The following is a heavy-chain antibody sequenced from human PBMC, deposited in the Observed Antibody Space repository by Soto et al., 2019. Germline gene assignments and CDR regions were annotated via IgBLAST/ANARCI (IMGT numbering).Heavy chain of an antibody. Sequence: GGSLRLSCAASGFTFSSYGMHWVRQAPGKGLEWVAVIWYDGSNKYYADSVKGRFTISRDNSKNTLYLQMNSLRAEDTAVYYCARFSTTRDSKETTVTTPLNWGQGTLVTVSS. V-gene: IGHV3-33*01. CDR2: IWYDGSNK. J-gene: IGHJ4*02. CDR3: ARFSTTRDSKETTVTTPLN. CDR1: GFTFSSYG. D-gene: IGHD4-17*01.